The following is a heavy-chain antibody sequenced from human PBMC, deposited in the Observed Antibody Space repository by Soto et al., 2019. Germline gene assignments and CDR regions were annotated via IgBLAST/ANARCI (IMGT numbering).Heavy chain of an antibody. D-gene: IGHD1-26*01. CDR1: GGSLSSDNFF. V-gene: IGHV4-31*03. J-gene: IGHJ3*02. CDR3: AREVISHATSDAFGI. CDR2: IYHTGAA. Sequence: QVQLQESGPGLVKPSQTLSVTCTVSGGSLSSDNFFWSWVRQHPETGLEWVGYIYHTGAAYYNPYLKSRLTISRDTSKNRFSLSLISVTAADTAVYYCAREVISHATSDAFGISGQGTMVTVSS.